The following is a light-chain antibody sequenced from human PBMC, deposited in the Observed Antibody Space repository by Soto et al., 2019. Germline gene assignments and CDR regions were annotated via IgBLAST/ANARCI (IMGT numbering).Light chain of an antibody. Sequence: IHMTHSPSTPSASLRYRVTVTCRASQSITRWLAWYQQKPGKAPKLLIYDVSNLGSGVPSRFSGSGSGTEFTLTISSLQPDDFATYYCQQYSSFWTFGQGTKGDIK. CDR1: QSITRW. CDR3: QQYSSFWT. CDR2: DVS. V-gene: IGKV1-5*01. J-gene: IGKJ1*01.